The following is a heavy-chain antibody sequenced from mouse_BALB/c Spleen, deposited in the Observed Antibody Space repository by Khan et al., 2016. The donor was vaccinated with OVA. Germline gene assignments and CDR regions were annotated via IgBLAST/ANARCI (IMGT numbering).Heavy chain of an antibody. J-gene: IGHJ4*01. V-gene: IGHV2-3*01. CDR3: AKRGNSYYATDY. CDR1: GFSLTSYG. D-gene: IGHD2-1*01. CDR2: IWGDGRT. Sequence: QVQLKQSGPGLEAPSQSLSITCTFSGFSLTSYGVNWVRQPPGKGLEWLGVIWGDGRTNYHSALSSRLSISNDNSKNQVFLKPNSLQTDYTASYYGAKRGNSYYATDYWGQGTTVTVSS.